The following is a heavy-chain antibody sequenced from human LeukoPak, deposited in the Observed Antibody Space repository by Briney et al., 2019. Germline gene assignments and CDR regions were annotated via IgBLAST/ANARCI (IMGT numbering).Heavy chain of an antibody. CDR1: GGTFSSHA. J-gene: IGHJ3*02. CDR3: ARSRMPDVASDI. CDR2: IIPIFGTA. D-gene: IGHD2-2*01. V-gene: IGHV1-69*05. Sequence: ASVKVSCKASGGTFSSHAISWVRQAPGQGLEWMGRIIPIFGTANYAQKFQGRVTITTDESTSTAYMELSSLRSEDTAVYYCARSRMPDVASDIWGQGTMVTVSS.